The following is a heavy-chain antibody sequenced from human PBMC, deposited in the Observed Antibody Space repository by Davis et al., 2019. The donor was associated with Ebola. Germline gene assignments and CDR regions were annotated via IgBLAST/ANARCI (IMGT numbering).Heavy chain of an antibody. CDR2: IGTAGDT. Sequence: PGGSLRLSCAASGFTFSSYDMHWVRQATGKGLEWVSAIGTAGDTYYPGSVKGRFTISRENAKNSLYLQMNSLRAGDTAVYYCARGYSSSHYYYGMDVWGQGTTVTVSS. CDR1: GFTFSSYD. CDR3: ARGYSSSHYYYGMDV. V-gene: IGHV3-13*01. J-gene: IGHJ6*02. D-gene: IGHD6-13*01.